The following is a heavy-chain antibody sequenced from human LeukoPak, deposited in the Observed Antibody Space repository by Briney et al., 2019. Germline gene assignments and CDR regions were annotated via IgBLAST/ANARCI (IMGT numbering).Heavy chain of an antibody. CDR2: SIPMVGTA. D-gene: IGHD2-2*01. CDR1: GGTFIRYA. Sequence: SVKVSCKESGGTFIRYAMSWVRQAAGEGVEGMGGSIPMVGTANYAQKLQGRGTITAHESTSTAYMELSSLRSDDTAVYYCARDSDLTSNQDYWGQGTLVTVSS. CDR3: ARDSDLTSNQDY. J-gene: IGHJ4*02. V-gene: IGHV1-69*13.